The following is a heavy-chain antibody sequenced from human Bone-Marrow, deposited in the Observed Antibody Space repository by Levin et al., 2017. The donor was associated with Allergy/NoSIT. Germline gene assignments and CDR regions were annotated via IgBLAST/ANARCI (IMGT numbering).Heavy chain of an antibody. CDR1: GFTISSNY. J-gene: IGHJ3*02. CDR2: IYSGGST. D-gene: IGHD3/OR15-3a*01. V-gene: IGHV3-53*01. CDR3: ARDQDWDDAFDI. Sequence: GGSLRLSCAASGFTISSNYMSWVRQAPGKGLEWVSVIYSGGSTYYADSVKGRFTISRDNSKNTLYLQMNSLRAEDTAVYYCARDQDWDDAFDIWGQGTMVTVFS.